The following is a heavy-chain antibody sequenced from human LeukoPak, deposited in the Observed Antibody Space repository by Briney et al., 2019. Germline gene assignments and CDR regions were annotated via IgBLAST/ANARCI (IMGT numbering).Heavy chain of an antibody. V-gene: IGHV3-30*02. CDR2: IRYDGSNK. J-gene: IGHJ4*02. Sequence: GGSLRLSCAASGFTFSSYGMHWVRQAPGKGLEWVAFIRYDGSNKYYADSVKGRFTISRDNSKNTLYLQMNSLRAEDTAVYYCAKDAAGSSLPNYFDYWGQGTLVTVSS. CDR1: GFTFSSYG. D-gene: IGHD6-13*01. CDR3: AKDAAGSSLPNYFDY.